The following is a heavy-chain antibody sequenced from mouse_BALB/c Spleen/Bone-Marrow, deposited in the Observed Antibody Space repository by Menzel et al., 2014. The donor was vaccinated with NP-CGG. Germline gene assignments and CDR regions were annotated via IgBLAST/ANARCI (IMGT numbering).Heavy chain of an antibody. V-gene: IGHV5-6-3*01. CDR2: INSNGGST. Sequence: EVKLMESGGGLVQPGGSLKLSCAASGFTFSSYGMSWVRPTPDKRLELVATINSNGGSTYYPDSVKGRFTISRDNAKNTLYLQMSSLKSEDTAMYYCARDYYGSSFDYWGQGTTLTVSS. D-gene: IGHD1-1*01. CDR1: GFTFSSYG. CDR3: ARDYYGSSFDY. J-gene: IGHJ2*01.